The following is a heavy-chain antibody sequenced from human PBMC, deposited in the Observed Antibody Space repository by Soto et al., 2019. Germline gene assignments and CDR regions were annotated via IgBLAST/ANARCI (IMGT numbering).Heavy chain of an antibody. D-gene: IGHD3-3*01. J-gene: IGHJ4*02. Sequence: GGSLRLSCAASGFTFSSYAMHWVRQAPGKGLEWVAVISYDGSNKYYADSVKGRFTISRDNSKNTLYLQMNSLRAEDTAVYYCARDQGYDFWSGYSMKILPDFDYWGQGTLVTVSS. CDR2: ISYDGSNK. CDR3: ARDQGYDFWSGYSMKILPDFDY. CDR1: GFTFSSYA. V-gene: IGHV3-30-3*01.